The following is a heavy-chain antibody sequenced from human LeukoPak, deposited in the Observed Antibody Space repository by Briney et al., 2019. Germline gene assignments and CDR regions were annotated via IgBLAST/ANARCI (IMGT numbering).Heavy chain of an antibody. CDR3: ARDSLVYYDSSGRSYYGMDV. D-gene: IGHD3-22*01. Sequence: SETLSLTCAVYGGSFSGYYWSWIRQPPGKGLEWIGEINHSGSTNYNPSLKSRVTISVDTSKNQFSLKLSSVTAADTAVYYCARDSLVYYDSSGRSYYGMDVWGQGTTVTVSS. J-gene: IGHJ6*02. CDR2: INHSGST. CDR1: GGSFSGYY. V-gene: IGHV4-34*01.